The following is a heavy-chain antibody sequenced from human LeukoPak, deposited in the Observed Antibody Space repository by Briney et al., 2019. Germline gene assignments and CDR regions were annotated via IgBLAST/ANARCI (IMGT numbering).Heavy chain of an antibody. CDR2: IYYSGST. CDR3: AGHDGSGYSFFDC. Sequence: SETLSLTCTVSGGSISSGGYYWSWIRQHPGKGLEWIGYIYYSGSTYYNPSLKSRVTISVDTSKNQFSLKLSSVTAADTAVYYCAGHDGSGYSFFDCWGQGTLVTVSS. D-gene: IGHD3-22*01. J-gene: IGHJ4*02. CDR1: GGSISSGGYY. V-gene: IGHV4-31*03.